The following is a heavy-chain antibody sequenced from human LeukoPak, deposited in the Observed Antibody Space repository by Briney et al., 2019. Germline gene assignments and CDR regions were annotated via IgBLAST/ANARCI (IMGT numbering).Heavy chain of an antibody. CDR3: ARARSFFSYMDV. CDR2: ISYDGSNK. J-gene: IGHJ6*03. D-gene: IGHD3-10*01. V-gene: IGHV3-30*04. Sequence: GGSLRLSCAASGFTFSSYAMHWVRQAPGKGLEWVAVISYDGSNKYYADSVKGRITISRDNSKNTLYLQMNSLRVEDMAVYYCARARSFFSYMDVWGKGTTVTISS. CDR1: GFTFSSYA.